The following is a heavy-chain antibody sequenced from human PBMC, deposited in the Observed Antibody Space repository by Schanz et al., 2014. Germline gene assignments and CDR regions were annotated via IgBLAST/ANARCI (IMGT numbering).Heavy chain of an antibody. CDR1: GFSLDIFA. J-gene: IGHJ4*02. V-gene: IGHV3-23*01. CDR2: FNDGGVNK. CDR3: ARGGFGEVSYFDY. Sequence: EVHLLESGGGLVEPGGSLRLSCATSGFSLDIFAVSWVRQAPGKGLEWVSSFNDGGVNKYYADSVKGRFTISSDNSKSTLYLQMNSLRPEDTAVYYCARGGFGEVSYFDYWGQGTLVTVSS. D-gene: IGHD3-10*01.